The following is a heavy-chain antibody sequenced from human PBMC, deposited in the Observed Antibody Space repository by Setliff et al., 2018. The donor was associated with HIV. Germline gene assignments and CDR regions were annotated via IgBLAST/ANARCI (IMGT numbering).Heavy chain of an antibody. CDR3: ARIRRSTSWYYFDY. CDR2: IDWDDDK. D-gene: IGHD6-13*01. Sequence: SGPTLVNPTQTLTLTCTFSGFSLSTSGMCVTWIRQSPGKALEWLARIDWDDDKFYSTSLKTRLTISKDTSKNQVVLNMTNMDPVDTATYYCARIRRSTSWYYFDYWGQGTLVTVSS. V-gene: IGHV2-70*17. J-gene: IGHJ4*02. CDR1: GFSLSTSGMC.